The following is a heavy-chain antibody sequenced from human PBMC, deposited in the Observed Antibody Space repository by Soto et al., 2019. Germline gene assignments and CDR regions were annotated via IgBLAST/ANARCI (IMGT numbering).Heavy chain of an antibody. CDR3: GEGVRDYYGVDV. J-gene: IGHJ6*02. Sequence: PGGSLRLSCAASGFTFSSHWMHWVRQAPGKGLVWVSRINTDGTTTNYADSVRGRFTISRDNAKNTVFLQMNSLRADDTAVYYWGEGVRDYYGVDVWGQGITVTVSS. D-gene: IGHD1-26*01. CDR1: GFTFSSHW. V-gene: IGHV3-74*01. CDR2: INTDGTTT.